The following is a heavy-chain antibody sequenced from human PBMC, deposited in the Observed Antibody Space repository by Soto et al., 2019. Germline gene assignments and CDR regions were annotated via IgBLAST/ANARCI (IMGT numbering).Heavy chain of an antibody. D-gene: IGHD2-15*01. Sequence: EVQLLESGGDLVQPGGSLRLSCAAPEFTFSNYAMGWVRQAPGKGLEWVSVISGSGGSTYYADSVKGRFTISRDNAKNPLYLQINSLRADDTAVYYCAKAGGDCSGGSCYSGYFDYWGQGTLVTVSS. V-gene: IGHV3-23*01. CDR2: ISGSGGST. J-gene: IGHJ4*02. CDR1: EFTFSNYA. CDR3: AKAGGDCSGGSCYSGYFDY.